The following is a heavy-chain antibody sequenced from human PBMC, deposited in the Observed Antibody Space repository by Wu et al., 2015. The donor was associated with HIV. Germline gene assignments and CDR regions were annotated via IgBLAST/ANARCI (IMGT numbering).Heavy chain of an antibody. CDR2: ISAYNGNT. CDR3: ARDLRLYCSSTSCYNLWTYYFDY. J-gene: IGHJ4*02. V-gene: IGHV1-18*01. CDR1: GYTFTSYG. Sequence: QVQLVQSGAEVKKPGASVKVSCKASGYTFTSYGISWVRQAPGQGLEWMGWISAYNGNTNYAQKLQGRVTMTTDTSTSTAYMELRSLRSDDTAVYYCARDLRLYCSSTSCYNLWTYYFDYWGQGTLVTVSS. D-gene: IGHD2-2*02.